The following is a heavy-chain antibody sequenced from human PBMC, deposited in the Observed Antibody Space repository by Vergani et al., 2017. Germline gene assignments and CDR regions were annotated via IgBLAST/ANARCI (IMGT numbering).Heavy chain of an antibody. CDR3: AREGSAAAGAFDY. Sequence: EVQLLESGGGLVKPGGSLRLSCAASGFTFSSYSMNWVRQAPGKGLEWVSSISSSSSYIYYADSVKGRFTISRDNAKNSLYLQMNSLRAEDTAVYYCAREGSAAAGAFDYWGQGTLVTVSS. CDR1: GFTFSSYS. D-gene: IGHD6-13*01. CDR2: ISSSSSYI. J-gene: IGHJ4*02. V-gene: IGHV3-21*01.